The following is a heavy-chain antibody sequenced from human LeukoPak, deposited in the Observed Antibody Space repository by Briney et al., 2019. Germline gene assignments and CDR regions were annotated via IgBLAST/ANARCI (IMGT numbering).Heavy chain of an antibody. CDR3: ARDKLPNFTIFGVVTVFDY. J-gene: IGHJ4*02. V-gene: IGHV1-46*01. Sequence: ASVKVSCKASGYTFTSYYMHWVRQAPGQGLEWMGIINPSGGSTSYAQKFQGRVTMTRDTSTSTVYMELSSLRSEDTAVYYCARDKLPNFTIFGVVTVFDYWGQGTLVTVSS. CDR2: INPSGGST. CDR1: GYTFTSYY. D-gene: IGHD3-3*01.